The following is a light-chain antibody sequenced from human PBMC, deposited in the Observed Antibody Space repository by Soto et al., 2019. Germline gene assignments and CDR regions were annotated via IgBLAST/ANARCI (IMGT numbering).Light chain of an antibody. CDR3: QQFNSYPRT. CDR1: QGISSA. CDR2: DAS. J-gene: IGKJ5*01. Sequence: AIQLTQSPSSLSASVGDRVTITCRASQGISSALAWYQQKPGKAPKLLIYDASSLESGVPSRFSGSGSGTDFTLSISSLQPEDFATYYCQQFNSYPRTFGQGTRLEIK. V-gene: IGKV1-13*02.